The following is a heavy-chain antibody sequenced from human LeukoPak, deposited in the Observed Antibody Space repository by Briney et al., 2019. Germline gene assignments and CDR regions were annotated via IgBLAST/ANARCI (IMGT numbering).Heavy chain of an antibody. CDR3: AIPGYYGSGSNYGMDV. J-gene: IGHJ6*02. CDR1: GYRFTSYW. CDR2: IYPGDSDT. V-gene: IGHV5-51*01. Sequence: GESLKISFKGSGYRFTSYWIGWVRQMPGKGLEWMGIIYPGDSDTRYSPSFQGQVTISADKSISTAYLQWSSLKASDTAMYYCAIPGYYGSGSNYGMDVWGQGTTVTVSS. D-gene: IGHD3-10*01.